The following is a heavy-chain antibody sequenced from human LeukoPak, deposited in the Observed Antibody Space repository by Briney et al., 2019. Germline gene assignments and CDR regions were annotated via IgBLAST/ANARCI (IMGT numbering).Heavy chain of an antibody. Sequence: SETLSLTCAVYGGSFSGYYWSWIRQPPGKGLEWIGEINHSGSTNYNPSLKSRVTISVDTSKNQFSLKLSSVTAADTAVYYCASEDYYDSSGYFPRRYDYWGQGTLVTVSS. J-gene: IGHJ4*02. CDR2: INHSGST. CDR1: GGSFSGYY. V-gene: IGHV4-34*01. CDR3: ASEDYYDSSGYFPRRYDY. D-gene: IGHD3-22*01.